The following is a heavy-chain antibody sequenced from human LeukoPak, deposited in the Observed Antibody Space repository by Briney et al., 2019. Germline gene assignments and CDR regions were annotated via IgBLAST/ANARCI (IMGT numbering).Heavy chain of an antibody. J-gene: IGHJ4*02. Sequence: SGGSLRLSCAASGFTFSSYGMHWVRQAPGKGLEWVAVIWYDGSNKYFADSVKGRFIISRDNSKNTLYLQMNSLRAEDTAVYYCARPLPPQNLAYCGGDCYSFDYWGQGTLVTVSS. CDR3: ARPLPPQNLAYCGGDCYSFDY. D-gene: IGHD2-21*02. V-gene: IGHV3-33*01. CDR1: GFTFSSYG. CDR2: IWYDGSNK.